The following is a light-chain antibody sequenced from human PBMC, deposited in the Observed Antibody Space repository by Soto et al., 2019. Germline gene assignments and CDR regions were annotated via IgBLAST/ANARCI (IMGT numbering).Light chain of an antibody. CDR3: QRDGSLPKP. CDR2: AAS. CDR1: QTVSSNY. Sequence: EIVCTKSPGTLSLSPGDRATLSCRASQTVSSNYLAWYQQKPGQAPRLLIYAASTRATGIPDRFSGSGSGTDFTLSISRLEPEDFAVYYCQRDGSLPKPFGQGAKV. V-gene: IGKV3-20*01. J-gene: IGKJ1*01.